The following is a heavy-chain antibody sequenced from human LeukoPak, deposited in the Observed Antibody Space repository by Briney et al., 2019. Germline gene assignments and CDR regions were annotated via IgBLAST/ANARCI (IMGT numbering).Heavy chain of an antibody. CDR3: ARLLSGN. CDR2: ISYVGSNK. J-gene: IGHJ4*02. D-gene: IGHD2-15*01. CDR1: GFTFSSYA. V-gene: IGHV3-30-3*01. Sequence: GGSLRLSCAASGFTFSSYAMHWVRQAPGKGLEWVAVISYVGSNKYYADSVKGRFTISRDNSKNTLYLQMNSLRAEDTAVYYCARLLSGNWGQGTLVTVSS.